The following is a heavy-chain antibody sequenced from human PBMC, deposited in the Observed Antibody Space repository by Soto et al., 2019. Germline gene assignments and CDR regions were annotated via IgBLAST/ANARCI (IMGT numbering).Heavy chain of an antibody. V-gene: IGHV4-59*01. D-gene: IGHD1-1*01. Sequence: SETLSLTCTVSGGSISSYYWSWIRQPPGKGLEWIGYIYYSGSTNYNPSLKSRVTISVDTSKNQFSLKLSSVTAADTAVYYCARVIGTTFDPWGQGTLVSVSS. J-gene: IGHJ5*02. CDR2: IYYSGST. CDR1: GGSISSYY. CDR3: ARVIGTTFDP.